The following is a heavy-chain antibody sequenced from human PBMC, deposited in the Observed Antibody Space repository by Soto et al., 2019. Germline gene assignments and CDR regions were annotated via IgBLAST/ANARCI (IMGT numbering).Heavy chain of an antibody. CDR1: GYTFTSYG. D-gene: IGHD3-22*01. Sequence: ASVKVSCTASGYTFTSYGISWVRQAPGQGLEWMGWISAYNGNTNYAQKLQGRVTMTTDTSTSTAYMELRSLRPDDTAVYYCSRALTYYYDSSGYRTSFDYWGHGTLVTVSS. CDR2: ISAYNGNT. V-gene: IGHV1-18*01. J-gene: IGHJ4*01. CDR3: SRALTYYYDSSGYRTSFDY.